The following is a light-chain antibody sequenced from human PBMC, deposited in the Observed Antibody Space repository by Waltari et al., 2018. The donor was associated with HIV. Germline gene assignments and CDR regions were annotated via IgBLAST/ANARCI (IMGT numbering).Light chain of an antibody. CDR3: SSYAGGNNLV. J-gene: IGLJ2*01. CDR1: SSDVGGYNF. V-gene: IGLV2-8*01. CDR2: EVT. Sequence: QSALTQPPSASGSPGQSVTISCTGTSSDVGGYNFVSCYQQHPGKAPNLMIFEVTKRPSGVPARFSGSKTGNTASLTVSGLQADDEADYYCSSYAGGNNLVFGGGTKLTVL.